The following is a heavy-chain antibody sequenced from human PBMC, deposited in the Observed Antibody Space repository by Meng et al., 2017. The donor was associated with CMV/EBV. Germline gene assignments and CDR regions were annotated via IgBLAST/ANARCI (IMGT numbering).Heavy chain of an antibody. J-gene: IGHJ4*02. CDR3: TRRSSSNDY. CDR2: ISYDGSNK. D-gene: IGHD6-6*01. Sequence: GESLKISCAASGFTFSSYAMHWVRQAPGKGLEWVAVISYDGSNKYYADSVKGRFTISRDNSKNTLYLQMNSLRAEDTAVYYCTRRSSSNDYWGQGTLVTVS. V-gene: IGHV3-30-3*01. CDR1: GFTFSSYA.